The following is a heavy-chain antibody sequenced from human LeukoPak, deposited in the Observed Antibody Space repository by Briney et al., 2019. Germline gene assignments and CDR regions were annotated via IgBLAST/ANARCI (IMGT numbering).Heavy chain of an antibody. CDR1: GGSISGYY. CDR2: INYRGTT. V-gene: IGHV4-59*08. J-gene: IGHJ4*02. Sequence: SETLSLTCTVSGGSISGYYWSWIRQPPRKGLEWIAYINYRGTTNYNPSLKSRVTISIDTSKNQFSLKLSSVTAADTAVYYCARGRDYGDYWGQGTLVTVSS. D-gene: IGHD4-17*01. CDR3: ARGRDYGDY.